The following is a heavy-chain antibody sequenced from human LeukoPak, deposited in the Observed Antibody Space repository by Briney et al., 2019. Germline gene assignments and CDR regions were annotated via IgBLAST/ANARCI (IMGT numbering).Heavy chain of an antibody. J-gene: IGHJ4*02. CDR2: ISYGGNNK. CDR1: GFTFNSFA. D-gene: IGHD3-22*01. V-gene: IGHV3-30-3*01. CDR3: ARRSPYHYDSSGPHY. Sequence: GGSLRLSCAASGFTFNSFAMHWVRQAPGKGLEWVAVISYGGNNKYYADSVKGRFTISRDNSKNTLYLQMNSLRAEDTAVYYLARRSPYHYDSSGPHYWAQGPLLPLPS.